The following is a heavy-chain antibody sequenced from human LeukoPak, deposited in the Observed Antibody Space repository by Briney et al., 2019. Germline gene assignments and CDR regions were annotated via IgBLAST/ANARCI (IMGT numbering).Heavy chain of an antibody. Sequence: PGGSLRLSCSASGFTFTAYTMHWVRQAPGKGLEYVSTINSHGRSTYYADSVKGRFTISRDNSKNTLSLQMNSLRTEDTAVYYCAGSRSIDYWGQETLVTVSS. CDR2: INSHGRST. CDR1: GFTFTAYT. V-gene: IGHV3-64D*09. D-gene: IGHD6-13*01. J-gene: IGHJ4*02. CDR3: AGSRSIDY.